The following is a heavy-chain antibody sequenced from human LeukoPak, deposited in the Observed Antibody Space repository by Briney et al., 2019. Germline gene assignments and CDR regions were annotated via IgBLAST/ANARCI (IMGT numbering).Heavy chain of an antibody. Sequence: GGSLRLSCAASGFTFDDYAMHWVRQAPGKGLEWVSGISWNSGSIGYADSVKGRFTISRDNAKNSLYLQMNSPRAEDTALYYCAKERGYSYGYGGYYYYGMDVWGQGTTVTVSS. D-gene: IGHD5-18*01. J-gene: IGHJ6*02. V-gene: IGHV3-9*01. CDR1: GFTFDDYA. CDR3: AKERGYSYGYGGYYYYGMDV. CDR2: ISWNSGSI.